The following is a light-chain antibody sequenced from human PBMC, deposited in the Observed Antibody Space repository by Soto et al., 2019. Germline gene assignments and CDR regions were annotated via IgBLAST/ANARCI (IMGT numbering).Light chain of an antibody. Sequence: QSVLTQPASVSGSPGQSIAISCTGTSSDVGGYNYVSWYQQHPGKAPKLMIYDVNNRPSGVSNRFSGSKSGNTASLTISGLQAEDEAAYYCCSYTTSSTYGFGTGTKVTVL. CDR3: CSYTTSSTYG. V-gene: IGLV2-14*03. CDR2: DVN. J-gene: IGLJ1*01. CDR1: SSDVGGYNY.